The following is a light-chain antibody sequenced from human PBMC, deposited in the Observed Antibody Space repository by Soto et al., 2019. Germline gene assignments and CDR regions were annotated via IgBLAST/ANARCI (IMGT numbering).Light chain of an antibody. Sequence: DIQMTQSPSSLSVSVGDRVTITCRASQSIGGFLNWYQQKLGKAPKLLIYAASSLQSGVPSRFSGSGSGTDFTLTISRLQPEDFATYYCQQSYSTPLTFGGGTKVDIK. CDR1: QSIGGF. CDR2: AAS. J-gene: IGKJ4*01. CDR3: QQSYSTPLT. V-gene: IGKV1-39*01.